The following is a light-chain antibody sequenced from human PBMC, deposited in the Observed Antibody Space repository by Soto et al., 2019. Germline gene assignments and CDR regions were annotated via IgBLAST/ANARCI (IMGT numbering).Light chain of an antibody. J-gene: IGLJ2*01. CDR2: EGT. V-gene: IGLV2-23*01. Sequence: QSVLTQPASVSESPGQSITISCTGTSSDVGSSNLVSWYQQHPGKAPKLMIYEGTKRPSGISNRFSGSKSGNTASLTISGLQAEDEADYYCCSYAGSTTYVVFGGGTKLTVL. CDR3: CSYAGSTTYVV. CDR1: SSDVGSSNL.